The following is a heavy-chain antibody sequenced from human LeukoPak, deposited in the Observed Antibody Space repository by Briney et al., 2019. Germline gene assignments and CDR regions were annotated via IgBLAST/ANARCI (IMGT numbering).Heavy chain of an antibody. V-gene: IGHV1-18*01. D-gene: IGHD3-9*01. CDR2: ISAYNGNT. CDR3: ARDRGRGFFDCLPVLDVFDI. Sequence: ASVKVSCKASGYTFTSYGISWVRQAPGQGLEWMGWISAYNGNTNYAQKLQGRVTMTTDTSTSTAYMELRSLRSDDTAVYYCARDRGRGFFDCLPVLDVFDIWGKGTMVPVFS. CDR1: GYTFTSYG. J-gene: IGHJ3*02.